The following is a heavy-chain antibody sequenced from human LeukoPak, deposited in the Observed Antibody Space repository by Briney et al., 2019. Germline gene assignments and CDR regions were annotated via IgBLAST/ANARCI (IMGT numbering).Heavy chain of an antibody. D-gene: IGHD6-19*01. V-gene: IGHV4-59*08. CDR3: ARIPFGYSSGWYYGMDV. Sequence: PSETLSLTCTVSGGSISSYYWSWIRQPPGKGLEWIGYIYYSGSTNYNPSLKSRVTISGDTSKNQFSLKLSSVTAADTAVYYCARIPFGYSSGWYYGMDVWGQGTTVTVSS. J-gene: IGHJ6*02. CDR2: IYYSGST. CDR1: GGSISSYY.